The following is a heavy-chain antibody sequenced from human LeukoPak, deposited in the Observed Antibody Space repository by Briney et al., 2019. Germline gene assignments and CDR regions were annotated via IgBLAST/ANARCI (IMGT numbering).Heavy chain of an antibody. Sequence: PSETLSLTCAVYGGSFSGYYWSWIRQPPGKGLEWIGEINHSGSTNYNPSLKSRVTISVDTSKNQFSLKLSSVTAADTAVYYCARVVHSSDWYFDYWGQGTLVTVSS. V-gene: IGHV4-34*01. CDR1: GGSFSGYY. J-gene: IGHJ4*02. CDR2: INHSGST. CDR3: ARVVHSSDWYFDY. D-gene: IGHD6-19*01.